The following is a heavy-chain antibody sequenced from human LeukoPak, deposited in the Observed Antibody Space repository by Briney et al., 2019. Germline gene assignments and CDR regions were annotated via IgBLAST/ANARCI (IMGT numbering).Heavy chain of an antibody. Sequence: PGGSLRLSCAASGFTFSSYSMNWVRQAPGKGLEWVSSISSSSSSYIYYADSVKGRFTISRDNAKNSLYLQMNSLRAEDTAVYYCARESGRSSSLYYMDVWGKGTTVTVSS. CDR2: ISSSSSSYI. CDR3: ARESGRSSSLYYMDV. CDR1: GFTFSSYS. D-gene: IGHD6-13*01. J-gene: IGHJ6*03. V-gene: IGHV3-21*01.